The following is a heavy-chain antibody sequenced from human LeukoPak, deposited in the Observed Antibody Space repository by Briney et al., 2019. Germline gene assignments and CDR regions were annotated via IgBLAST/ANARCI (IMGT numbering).Heavy chain of an antibody. CDR1: GFTFDDYG. J-gene: IGHJ4*02. D-gene: IGHD3-22*01. CDR3: ARARSGYYSSFDY. CDR2: INWNGGST. Sequence: PGGSLRLSCAGSGFTFDDYGMSWVRQAPGKGLEWDSGINWNGGSTGYGDSVKGRFTISRDNAKNSLYLQMNSLRAEDTALYYCARARSGYYSSFDYWGQGTLVTVSS. V-gene: IGHV3-20*04.